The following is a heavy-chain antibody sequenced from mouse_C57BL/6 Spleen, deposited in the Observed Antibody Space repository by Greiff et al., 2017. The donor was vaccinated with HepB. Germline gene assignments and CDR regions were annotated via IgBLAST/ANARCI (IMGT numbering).Heavy chain of an antibody. J-gene: IGHJ2*01. CDR1: GYTFTSYW. CDR3: AREVTTVVATGGYYFDY. CDR2: IDPSDSYT. Sequence: VQLQQPGAELVRPGTSVKLSCKASGYTFTSYWMHWVKQRPGQGLEWIGVIDPSDSYTNYNQKFKGKATLTVDTSSSTAYMQLSSLTSEDSAVYYCAREVTTVVATGGYYFDYWGQGTTLTVSS. D-gene: IGHD1-1*01. V-gene: IGHV1-59*01.